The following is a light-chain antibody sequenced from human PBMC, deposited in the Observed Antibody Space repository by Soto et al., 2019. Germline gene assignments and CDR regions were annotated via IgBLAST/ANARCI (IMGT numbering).Light chain of an antibody. J-gene: IGLJ1*01. CDR2: EVS. CDR3: SSYTSRSTSRGV. V-gene: IGLV2-14*01. Sequence: QSALTQPASVSGSPGQSITISCTGTSSDVGGYNYVSWYQQHPGKAPKLMIYEVSNRPSGVSNRFSGSKSGNTASLTISGLQAEDEADYYCSSYTSRSTSRGVFGTGTKVTVL. CDR1: SSDVGGYNY.